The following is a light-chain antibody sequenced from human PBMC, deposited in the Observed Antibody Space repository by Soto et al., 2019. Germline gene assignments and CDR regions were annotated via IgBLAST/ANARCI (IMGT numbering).Light chain of an antibody. V-gene: IGKV1-39*01. CDR3: QQSYSTPCT. Sequence: DIQMTQSPSSLSASVGDRVTITCRASQGISSYLNWYQQNPGKAPKLLIYAASSLQSGVPSRFSGSGSGTDFTLTISSLQPEDFATYYCQQSYSTPCTFGQGTKV. CDR2: AAS. CDR1: QGISSY. J-gene: IGKJ1*01.